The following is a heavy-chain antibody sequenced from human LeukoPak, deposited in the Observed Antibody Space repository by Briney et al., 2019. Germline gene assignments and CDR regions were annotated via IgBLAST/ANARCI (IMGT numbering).Heavy chain of an antibody. V-gene: IGHV3-7*03. J-gene: IGHJ6*04. D-gene: IGHD2-2*01. CDR1: GFIFSSYW. Sequence: GGSLRLSCAASGFIFSSYWMSWVRQAPGKGLEWVANIKEDGSEKYYVDSVKGRFTISRDNAKNSLYLQTNSLRAENTAVYYCARRALRYCSSTSCPAQYYGVDVWGKGTTVTVSS. CDR3: ARRALRYCSSTSCPAQYYGVDV. CDR2: IKEDGSEK.